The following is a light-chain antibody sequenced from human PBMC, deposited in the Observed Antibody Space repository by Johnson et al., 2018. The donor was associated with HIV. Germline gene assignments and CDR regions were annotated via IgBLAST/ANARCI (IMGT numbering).Light chain of an antibody. CDR1: SSNIGDNY. V-gene: IGLV1-51*02. Sequence: SVLTQPPSVSAAPGQKVTISCSGSSSNIGDNYVSWYQQVPGTAPKLLIYENNKRPSGIPDRFSGSKSGTSATLGITGLQTGDEADYYCGTWDSSLSAEVFGTGTKVTVL. J-gene: IGLJ1*01. CDR2: ENN. CDR3: GTWDSSLSAEV.